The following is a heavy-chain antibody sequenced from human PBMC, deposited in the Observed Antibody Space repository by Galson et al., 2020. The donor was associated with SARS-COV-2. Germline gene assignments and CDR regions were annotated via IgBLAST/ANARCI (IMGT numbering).Heavy chain of an antibody. CDR2: IYTSGST. CDR3: ARRSLVGAALAFDI. V-gene: IGHV4-61*02. Sequence: TLCLTCAVSGGSICSVSYYWSWVRQPAGRGLEWVGRIYTSGSTNYKPSLKSRVTISVDTSKNQFSLKLSSVTAADTAVYYCARRSLVGAALAFDIWGQGTMVTVSS. CDR1: GGSICSVSYY. D-gene: IGHD1-26*01. J-gene: IGHJ3*02.